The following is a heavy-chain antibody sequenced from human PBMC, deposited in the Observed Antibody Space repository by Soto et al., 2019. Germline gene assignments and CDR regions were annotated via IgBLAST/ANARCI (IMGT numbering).Heavy chain of an antibody. CDR3: ARGIRERGTYYYDSSGYYYFDY. V-gene: IGHV4-39*07. Sequence: SETLSITCTVSGGSISSSSYYWGWIRQPPGKGLEWIGSIYYSGSTYYNPSLKSRVTISVDTSKNQFSLKLSSVTAADTAVYYCARGIRERGTYYYDSSGYYYFDYWGQGTLVTVSS. J-gene: IGHJ4*02. CDR2: IYYSGST. D-gene: IGHD3-22*01. CDR1: GGSISSSSYY.